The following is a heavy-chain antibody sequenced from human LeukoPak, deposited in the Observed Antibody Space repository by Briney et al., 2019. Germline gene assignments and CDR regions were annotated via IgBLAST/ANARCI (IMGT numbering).Heavy chain of an antibody. J-gene: IGHJ4*02. CDR2: VDHSGYT. CDR1: GGSISSTNW. Sequence: SGTLSLTCAGSGGSISSTNWWTWVRQPPGKGLEWIGEVDHSGYTNYNPPLKSRVTISVDKSKNHFSQKLSSVTAADTAIYYCARDVWVRAVIISDYWGQGTLVTVSS. D-gene: IGHD3-10*01. CDR3: ARDVWVRAVIISDY. V-gene: IGHV4-4*02.